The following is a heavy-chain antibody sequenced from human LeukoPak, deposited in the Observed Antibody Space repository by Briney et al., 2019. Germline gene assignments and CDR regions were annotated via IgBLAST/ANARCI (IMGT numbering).Heavy chain of an antibody. CDR2: IWYDGSNK. Sequence: PGGSLRLSCAASGFTFSSYGMHWVRQAPGKGLEWVAVIWYDGSNKYYADSVKGRFTISRDNSKNTLYLQMNSLRAEDTAVYYCARGYSSSWFETYYFDYWGQGTLATVSS. D-gene: IGHD6-13*01. CDR1: GFTFSSYG. CDR3: ARGYSSSWFETYYFDY. V-gene: IGHV3-33*01. J-gene: IGHJ4*02.